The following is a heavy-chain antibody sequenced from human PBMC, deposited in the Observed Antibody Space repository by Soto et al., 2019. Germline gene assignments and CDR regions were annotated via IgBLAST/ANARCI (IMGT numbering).Heavy chain of an antibody. J-gene: IGHJ4*02. CDR3: ARDSHVYSSSSGAKYYFDY. CDR2: IYTSGST. CDR1: GGSISSYY. Sequence: SETLSLTCTVSGGSISSYYWSWIRQPAGKGLEWIGRIYTSGSTNYNPSLKSRVTMSVDTSKNQFSLKLSSVTAADTAVYYCARDSHVYSSSSGAKYYFDYSGQGTLVTVSS. D-gene: IGHD6-6*01. V-gene: IGHV4-4*07.